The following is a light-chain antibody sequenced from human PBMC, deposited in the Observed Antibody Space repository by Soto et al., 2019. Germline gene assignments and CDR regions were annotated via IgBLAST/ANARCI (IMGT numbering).Light chain of an antibody. Sequence: EIVLTQSPGTLSLSPGERATLSCRASQSITNNYLAWYQQKPSRAHRLLIYGASSRATGIPDRFSGSGSGTDFTLTIGRLEPEDFAMYYCQQYGYLVTFGGGTKVDIK. CDR2: GAS. CDR3: QQYGYLVT. CDR1: QSITNNY. J-gene: IGKJ4*01. V-gene: IGKV3-20*01.